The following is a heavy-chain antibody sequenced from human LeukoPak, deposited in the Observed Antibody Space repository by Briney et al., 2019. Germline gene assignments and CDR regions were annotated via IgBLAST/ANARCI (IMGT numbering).Heavy chain of an antibody. CDR3: ARGPY. CDR1: GDSISSGDYY. V-gene: IGHV4-61*02. J-gene: IGHJ4*02. CDR2: ISTSGTP. Sequence: SETLSLTCTVSGDSISSGDYYWNWIRQPAGKRLEWIGRISTSGTPNYNPSFRGRLTISIDTSKNQFSLNLRSVTAAETGIYYCARGPYWGQGTLVTVSS.